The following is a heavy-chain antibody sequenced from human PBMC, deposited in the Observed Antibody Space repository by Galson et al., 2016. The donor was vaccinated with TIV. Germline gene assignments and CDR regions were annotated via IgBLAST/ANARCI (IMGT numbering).Heavy chain of an antibody. D-gene: IGHD1-1*01. CDR2: ISWHGDNT. V-gene: IGHV3-43*01. Sequence: SLRLSCAVSGFSFHHYTMHWVRQVPGRRLEWVSLISWHGDNTYYADSVKGRFTISRDNSKSYLYLQMNSLRIEDTALYYCAKDYMWKEDYYYMDVLGKGTMVTVSS. CDR1: GFSFHHYT. J-gene: IGHJ6*03. CDR3: AKDYMWKEDYYYMDV.